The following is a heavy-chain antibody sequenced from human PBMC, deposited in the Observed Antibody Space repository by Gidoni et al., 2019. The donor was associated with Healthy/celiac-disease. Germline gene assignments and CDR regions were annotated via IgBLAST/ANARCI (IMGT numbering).Heavy chain of an antibody. CDR2: IYYSGST. CDR1: GGSISSYY. D-gene: IGHD6-6*01. J-gene: IGHJ4*02. Sequence: QVQLQESGPGLVKPSETLSLTCTVSGGSISSYYWSWIRQPPGKGLEWIGYIYYSGSTNYNPSLKSRVTISVDTSKNQFSLKLSSVTAADTAVYYCARGPLGSSDYWGQGTLVTVSS. V-gene: IGHV4-59*01. CDR3: ARGPLGSSDY.